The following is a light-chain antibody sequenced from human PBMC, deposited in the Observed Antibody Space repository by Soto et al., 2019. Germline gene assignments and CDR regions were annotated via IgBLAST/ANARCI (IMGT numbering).Light chain of an antibody. CDR2: GAS. V-gene: IGKV3-20*01. CDR3: QQYNNWPPAT. Sequence: EIVLTLSLGILSLPPRERASLSCSDILSVTSNYLAWYQQKPGQAPRLLIYGASSRATGIPDRFSGSGSGTDFTLTISSLQSEDFALYYCQQYNNWPPATFGQGTRLE. CDR1: LSVTSNY. J-gene: IGKJ5*01.